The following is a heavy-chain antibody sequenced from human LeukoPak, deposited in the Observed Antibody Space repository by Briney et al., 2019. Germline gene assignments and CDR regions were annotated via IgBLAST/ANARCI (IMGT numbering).Heavy chain of an antibody. J-gene: IGHJ3*02. CDR3: ANGLLEWLFPGAFDI. CDR2: ISGSGGST. D-gene: IGHD3-3*01. Sequence: PGGSLRLSCGASGFTFSSYGMSWVRQAPGKGLEWVSAISGSGGSTYYADSVKGRFTISRDNPKNTLYLQMNSLRAEDTAVYYCANGLLEWLFPGAFDIWGQGTMVTVSS. V-gene: IGHV3-23*01. CDR1: GFTFSSYG.